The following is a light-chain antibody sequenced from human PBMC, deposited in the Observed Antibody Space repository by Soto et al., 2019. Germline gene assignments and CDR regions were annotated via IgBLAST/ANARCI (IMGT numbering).Light chain of an antibody. CDR2: EVS. Sequence: QSALTQPASVSGSPGHSITISCTGTSSDVGGYNYVSWYQQHPGKAPKLMIYEVSNRPSGVSNRFSGSKPGNTASLTISGLQAEDEADYYCSSYTSSSTDVFGTGTKVTVL. CDR1: SSDVGGYNY. CDR3: SSYTSSSTDV. V-gene: IGLV2-14*01. J-gene: IGLJ1*01.